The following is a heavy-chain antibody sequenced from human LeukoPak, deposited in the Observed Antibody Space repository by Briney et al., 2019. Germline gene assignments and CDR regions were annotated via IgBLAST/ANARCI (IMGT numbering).Heavy chain of an antibody. Sequence: ASVKVSCKASGYTLTGYYIHWVRQAPGQGLEWMGWINPNGDGTNYAQNFQGRVTVTRDTSISTAYMELSRLRSDDMAVYYCARATCSTDCAGFDPWGQGTLVTVSS. D-gene: IGHD2-2*01. CDR3: ARATCSTDCAGFDP. CDR2: INPNGDGT. V-gene: IGHV1-2*02. CDR1: GYTLTGYY. J-gene: IGHJ5*02.